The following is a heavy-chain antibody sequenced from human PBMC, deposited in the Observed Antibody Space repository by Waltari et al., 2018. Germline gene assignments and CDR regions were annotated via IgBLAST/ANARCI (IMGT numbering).Heavy chain of an antibody. J-gene: IGHJ4*02. D-gene: IGHD3-10*01. V-gene: IGHV4-59*01. CDR1: AASISSYS. CDR3: ARGDTSNWFASYFDF. CDR2: IYFSGST. Sequence: QVRLQESGPGLVKPSETLSLTCTVSAASISSYSWSWIRQPPGKGLEWIAYIYFSGSTSYTPSLNRRVAISGDTSKKQFSLRLSSVTAADTAVYYCARGDTSNWFASYFDFWGQGILVSVSS.